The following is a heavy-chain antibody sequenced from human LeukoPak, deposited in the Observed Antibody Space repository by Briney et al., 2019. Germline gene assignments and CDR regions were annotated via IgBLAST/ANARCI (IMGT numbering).Heavy chain of an antibody. J-gene: IGHJ6*02. V-gene: IGHV3-30-3*01. CDR2: ISYDGSNK. CDR3: ARDPSGGSSFYYYGMDV. CDR1: GFTFDTHT. Sequence: GGSLRLSCAASGFTFDTHTMTWVRQAPGKGLEWVAVISYDGSNKYYADSVKGRFTISRDNSKNTLYLQMNSLRAEDTAVYYCARDPSGGSSFYYYGMDVWGQGTTVTVSS. D-gene: IGHD6-6*01.